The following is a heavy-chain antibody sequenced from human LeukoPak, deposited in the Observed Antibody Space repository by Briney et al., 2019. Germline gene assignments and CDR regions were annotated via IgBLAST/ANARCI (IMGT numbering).Heavy chain of an antibody. J-gene: IGHJ5*02. CDR2: VYYSGDT. V-gene: IGHV4-39*01. CDR3: ARHSTIATSGNYFDP. Sequence: SETLSLTCTVSGGSISSSSYYWDWIRQPPGKGLEWIGNVYYSGDTYYNPSLKSRVTISIDTSKNQFSLKLSSVTAADTAVYYCARHSTIATSGNYFDPWGQGTLVSVSS. D-gene: IGHD6-13*01. CDR1: GGSISSSSYY.